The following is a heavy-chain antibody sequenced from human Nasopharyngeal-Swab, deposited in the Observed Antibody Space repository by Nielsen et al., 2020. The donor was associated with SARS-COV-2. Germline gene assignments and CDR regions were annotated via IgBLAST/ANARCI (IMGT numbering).Heavy chain of an antibody. CDR3: ARRGYYYDSSAPPDY. D-gene: IGHD3-22*01. CDR1: GGSISSGSYY. J-gene: IGHJ4*02. CDR2: IYTSGST. Sequence: SETLSLTCTVSGGSISSGSYYWSWIRQPAGKGLEWIGRIYTSGSTNYNPSLKSRVTISVDTSKNQFSLKLSSVTAADTAVYYCARRGYYYDSSAPPDYWGQGTLVTVSS. V-gene: IGHV4-61*02.